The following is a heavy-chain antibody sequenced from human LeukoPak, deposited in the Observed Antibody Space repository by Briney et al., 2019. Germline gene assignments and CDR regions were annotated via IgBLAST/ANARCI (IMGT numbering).Heavy chain of an antibody. CDR3: ARHGGGPLNWFDP. D-gene: IGHD3-16*01. CDR2: IYYSGST. Sequence: SETLSLTCTVSGGYISSSSYYWGWSRQPPGKGLEWIGSIYYSGSTYYNPSLKSRVTISVDTSKNQFSLKLSSVTAAGTAVYYCARHGGGPLNWFDPWGQGTLVTVSS. J-gene: IGHJ5*02. CDR1: GGYISSSSYY. V-gene: IGHV4-39*01.